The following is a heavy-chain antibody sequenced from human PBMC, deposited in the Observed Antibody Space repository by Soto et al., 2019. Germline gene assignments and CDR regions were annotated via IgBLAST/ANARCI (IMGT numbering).Heavy chain of an antibody. CDR3: ARQRYCSGGSCYPDAFDI. CDR2: VNPSGGST. CDR1: GYTFTSYY. D-gene: IGHD2-15*01. V-gene: IGHV1-46*01. J-gene: IGHJ3*02. Sequence: GASVKVSCKASGYTFTSYYMHWVRQAPGQGLEWMGIVNPSGGSTSYAQKFQGRDTMTRDTSTSTVYMELSSLRSEDTAVYYCARQRYCSGGSCYPDAFDIWGQGTMVTVSS.